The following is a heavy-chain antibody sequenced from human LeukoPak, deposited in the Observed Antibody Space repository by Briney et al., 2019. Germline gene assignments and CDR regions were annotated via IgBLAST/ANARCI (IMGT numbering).Heavy chain of an antibody. V-gene: IGHV4-4*09. CDR3: ARRDWYFDL. J-gene: IGHJ2*01. CDR1: GGSISSYY. Sequence: SDTLSLTCTVSGGSISSYYWRWLRQPPGKGLEWIGYIYTSGSTNYNPSLKCRVTISVDTSKNQFSLKLSSVTAADTAVYYCARRDWYFDLWGRGTLVTVSS. CDR2: IYTSGST.